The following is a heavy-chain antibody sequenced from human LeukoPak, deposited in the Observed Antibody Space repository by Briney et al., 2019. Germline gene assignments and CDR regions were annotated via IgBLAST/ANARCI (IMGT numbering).Heavy chain of an antibody. V-gene: IGHV4-59*01. J-gene: IGHJ4*02. Sequence: PSETLSLTCAVYGGSFSGYYWSWIRQPPGKGLEWIGYIYYSGSTNYNPSLKSRVTISVDTSKNQFSLKLSSVTAADTAVYYCAGGDMITFGGSIARWGQGTLVTVSS. CDR1: GGSFSGYY. D-gene: IGHD3-16*01. CDR2: IYYSGST. CDR3: AGGDMITFGGSIAR.